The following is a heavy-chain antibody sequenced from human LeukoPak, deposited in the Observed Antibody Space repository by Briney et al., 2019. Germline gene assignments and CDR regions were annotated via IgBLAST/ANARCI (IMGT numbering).Heavy chain of an antibody. CDR3: AKGLLRYCSHGTCYPLDY. CDR2: INDRGDST. D-gene: IGHD2-15*01. V-gene: IGHV3-23*01. J-gene: IGHJ4*02. Sequence: GGSLRLSCAASGFTFSSYVMSWVRQAPGKGLEWVSAINDRGDSTVYADSVKGRFTFSRDNSKNTVSLQMNSLRPEDTAVYFCAKGLLRYCSHGTCYPLDYRGQGALVTVSS. CDR1: GFTFSSYV.